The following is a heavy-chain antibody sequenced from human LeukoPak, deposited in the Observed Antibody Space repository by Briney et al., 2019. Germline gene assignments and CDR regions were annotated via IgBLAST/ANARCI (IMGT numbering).Heavy chain of an antibody. Sequence: AGGSLRLSCAASGFIFSSYAMHWVRQAPGKGLEWVAVISYDGSNKYYADSVKGRFTISRDNAKNSLYLQMNSLRAEDTAVYYCARSFAYWGQGTLVTVSS. CDR2: ISYDGSNK. CDR1: GFIFSSYA. CDR3: ARSFAY. V-gene: IGHV3-30*04. J-gene: IGHJ4*02.